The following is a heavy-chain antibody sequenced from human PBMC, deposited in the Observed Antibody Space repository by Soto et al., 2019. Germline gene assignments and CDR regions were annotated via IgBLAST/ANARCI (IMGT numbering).Heavy chain of an antibody. CDR1: GFTFSSYG. V-gene: IGHV3-33*01. Sequence: QVQLVESGGGVVQPGRSLRLSCAAPGFTFSSYGMHWVRQAPGKVLEWVAVIWYDGSNKYYADSVKGQFTISRDNSKNTLYLQMNSLRAEDTAVYYCARDLGRAIAAASFVDYWGQGTLVTVSS. CDR2: IWYDGSNK. J-gene: IGHJ4*02. D-gene: IGHD6-13*01. CDR3: ARDLGRAIAAASFVDY.